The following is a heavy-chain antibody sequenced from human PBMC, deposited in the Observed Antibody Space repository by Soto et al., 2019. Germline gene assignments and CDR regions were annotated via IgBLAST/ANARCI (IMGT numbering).Heavy chain of an antibody. Sequence: QVQLVASGGGVVQPGRSLRLSCAASGFTFSSYAMHWVRQAPGKGLEWVAVISYDGSNKYYADSVKGRFTISRDNSKNTLYLQMNSLRAEDTAVYYCARDRSSGYEGPYGMDVWGQGTTVTVSS. CDR1: GFTFSSYA. V-gene: IGHV3-30-3*01. CDR2: ISYDGSNK. CDR3: ARDRSSGYEGPYGMDV. D-gene: IGHD6-19*01. J-gene: IGHJ6*02.